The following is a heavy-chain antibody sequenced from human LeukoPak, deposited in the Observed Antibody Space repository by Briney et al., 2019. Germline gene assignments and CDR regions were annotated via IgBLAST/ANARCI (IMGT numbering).Heavy chain of an antibody. Sequence: SETLSLTCTVSGGSISSYYWSWIRQPAGKGLERIGRIYTSGSTNYNPSLKSRVTMSVDTSKNQFSLKLSSVTAADTAVYYCARDPSTASYFDYWGQGTLVTVSS. CDR1: GGSISSYY. CDR3: ARDPSTASYFDY. CDR2: IYTSGST. D-gene: IGHD5-18*01. V-gene: IGHV4-4*07. J-gene: IGHJ4*02.